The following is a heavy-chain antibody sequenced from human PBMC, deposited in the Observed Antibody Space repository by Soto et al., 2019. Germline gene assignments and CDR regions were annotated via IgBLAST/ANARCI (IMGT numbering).Heavy chain of an antibody. CDR3: ARALAVAGRRDYYYYGMDV. J-gene: IGHJ6*02. V-gene: IGHV4-59*01. D-gene: IGHD6-19*01. Sequence: SETLSLTCTVSGGPISSYYWSWIRQPPGKGLEWIGYIYYSGSTNYNPSLKSRVTISVDTSKNQFSLKLSSVTAADTAVYYCARALAVAGRRDYYYYGMDVWGQGTTVTVSS. CDR1: GGPISSYY. CDR2: IYYSGST.